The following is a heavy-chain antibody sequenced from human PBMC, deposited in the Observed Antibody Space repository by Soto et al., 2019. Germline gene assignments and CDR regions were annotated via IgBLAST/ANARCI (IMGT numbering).Heavy chain of an antibody. V-gene: IGHV4-34*01. Sequence: SETLSLTCAVYGGSFSGYYWSWIRQPPGKGLEWIGEINHSGSTNYNPSLKSRVTISVDTSKNQFSLKLSSVTAADTAVYYCARRGNHYYYYYMDVWGKGTTVTVSS. D-gene: IGHD3-10*01. CDR2: INHSGST. J-gene: IGHJ6*03. CDR1: GGSFSGYY. CDR3: ARRGNHYYYYYMDV.